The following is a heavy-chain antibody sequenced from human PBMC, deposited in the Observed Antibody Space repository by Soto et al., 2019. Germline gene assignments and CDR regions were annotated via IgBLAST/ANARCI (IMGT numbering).Heavy chain of an antibody. V-gene: IGHV4-59*01. D-gene: IGHD3-3*01. Sequence: SETLSLTCTVSGGSISSYYWSWIRQPPGKGLEWIGYIYYSGTTNYNPSLKRRVTISVDTSKNQFSLKRSSVTAAETAVYYCAGEGRDFWSGGGVDYWGQGTLVTVSS. CDR1: GGSISSYY. J-gene: IGHJ4*02. CDR2: IYYSGTT. CDR3: AGEGRDFWSGGGVDY.